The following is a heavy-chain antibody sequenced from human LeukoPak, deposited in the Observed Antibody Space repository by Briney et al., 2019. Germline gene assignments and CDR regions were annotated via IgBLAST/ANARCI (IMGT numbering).Heavy chain of an antibody. Sequence: PGGSLRLSCAASGFTFSSYAMSWVRQAPGKGLEWVSAISGSGGSTYYADSVKGRFTISRDNYKNTLYLQMNGLRAEDTAVYCCAKVTYDFWSGYYYFDYWGQGTLVTVSS. V-gene: IGHV3-23*01. CDR3: AKVTYDFWSGYYYFDY. CDR1: GFTFSSYA. J-gene: IGHJ4*02. D-gene: IGHD3/OR15-3a*01. CDR2: ISGSGGST.